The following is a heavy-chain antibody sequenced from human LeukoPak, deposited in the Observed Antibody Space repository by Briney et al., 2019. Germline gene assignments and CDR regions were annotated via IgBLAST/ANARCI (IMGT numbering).Heavy chain of an antibody. CDR3: ARRVEAFPTYYFDY. CDR1: GGSISNGGYY. V-gene: IGHV4-31*03. J-gene: IGHJ4*02. CDR2: IYYNGRI. Sequence: SETLSLTCTVSGGSISNGGYYWSWIRQHPGKGLEWIGYIYYNGRINYNPSLKSRIAISVDTSKNQFSLKLSSVTAADTAVYYCARRVEAFPTYYFDYWGQGTRVTVSS. D-gene: IGHD3-3*02.